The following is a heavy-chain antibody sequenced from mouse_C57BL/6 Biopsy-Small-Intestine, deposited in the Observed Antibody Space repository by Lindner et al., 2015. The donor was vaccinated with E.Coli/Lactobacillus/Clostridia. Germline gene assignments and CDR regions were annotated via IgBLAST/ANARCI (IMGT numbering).Heavy chain of an antibody. J-gene: IGHJ2*01. D-gene: IGHD1-1*01. CDR3: ARNYYGSGYDY. V-gene: IGHV5-17*01. CDR1: GFIFGDHG. CDR2: ISGSSSTI. Sequence: VQLQESGGGLVKPGGSLKLSCTASGFIFGDHGMHWVRQAPEKGLEWVADISGSSSTIFYADVLKGRFTISRDNAKNTLFLQMTSLRSEDTAIYYCARNYYGSGYDYWGQGTTLTVSS.